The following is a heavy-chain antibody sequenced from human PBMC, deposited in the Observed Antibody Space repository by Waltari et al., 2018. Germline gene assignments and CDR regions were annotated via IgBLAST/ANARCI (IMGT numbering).Heavy chain of an antibody. D-gene: IGHD2-2*01. Sequence: EVQLVESGGRLIQPGGSLRLSCAASGFNVSSKYMSWVRQAPGKGLEWVSVIYSGGSTYYADSVKGRFTISRDNSKTTLYLQMNSLRAEDTAVYYCASFRTHQPIDYWGQGTLVTVSS. CDR3: ASFRTHQPIDY. CDR1: GFNVSSKY. CDR2: IYSGGST. V-gene: IGHV3-53*01. J-gene: IGHJ4*02.